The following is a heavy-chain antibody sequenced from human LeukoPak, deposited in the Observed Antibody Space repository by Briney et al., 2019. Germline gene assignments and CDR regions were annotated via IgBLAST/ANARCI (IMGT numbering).Heavy chain of an antibody. V-gene: IGHV3-21*04. CDR1: GFTFTTYS. CDR2: ISTRDTFI. D-gene: IGHD1-26*01. Sequence: GGSLRLSCEASGFTFTTYSMTWVRQTPGEGLEWVSSISTRDTFINYADSVKGRFTISRDNAKNSLFLQMNSLRAEDTALYYCAKYMVSGSYPPAWYFDLWGRGTLVTVSS. CDR3: AKYMVSGSYPPAWYFDL. J-gene: IGHJ2*01.